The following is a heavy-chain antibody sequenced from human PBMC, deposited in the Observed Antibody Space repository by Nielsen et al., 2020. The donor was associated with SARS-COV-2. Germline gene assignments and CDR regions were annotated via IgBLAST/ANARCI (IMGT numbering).Heavy chain of an antibody. CDR2: INPSGGST. D-gene: IGHD2-15*01. J-gene: IGHJ6*02. V-gene: IGHV1-46*01. CDR3: ARAPALIGGGVDYGMDV. CDR1: GYTFTSYY. Sequence: ASVKVSCKASGYTFTSYYMHWVRQAPGQGLEWMGIINPSGGSTSYAQKFQGRVTMTRNTSISTAYMELSSLRSEDTAVYYCARAPALIGGGVDYGMDVWGQGTTATVSS.